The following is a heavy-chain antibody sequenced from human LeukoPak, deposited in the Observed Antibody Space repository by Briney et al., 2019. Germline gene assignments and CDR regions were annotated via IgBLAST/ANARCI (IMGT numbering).Heavy chain of an antibody. V-gene: IGHV4-34*01. CDR3: ARGPGLVVSRRISKIFDY. J-gene: IGHJ4*02. D-gene: IGHD3-3*02. CDR2: INHSGST. CDR1: GGSFSGYY. Sequence: PSETLSLTCAVYGGSFSGYYWSWIRQPPGKGLGWIGEINHSGSTNYNPSLKSRVTISVDTSKNQFSLKLSSVTAADTAVYYCARGPGLVVSRRISKIFDYWGQGTLVTVSS.